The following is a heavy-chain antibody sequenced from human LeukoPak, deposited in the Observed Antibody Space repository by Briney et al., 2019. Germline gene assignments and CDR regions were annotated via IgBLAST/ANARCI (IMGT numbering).Heavy chain of an antibody. CDR2: ISYDGSNK. Sequence: PGGSLRLSCAASGFTFSSYAMHWVRQAPGKGLEWVAVISYDGSNKYYADSVKGRFTISRDNSKNTLYLQMNSLRAEDTAVYYCARDFMSIAAACDYWGQGTLVTVSS. CDR3: ARDFMSIAAACDY. J-gene: IGHJ4*02. V-gene: IGHV3-30-3*01. CDR1: GFTFSSYA. D-gene: IGHD6-13*01.